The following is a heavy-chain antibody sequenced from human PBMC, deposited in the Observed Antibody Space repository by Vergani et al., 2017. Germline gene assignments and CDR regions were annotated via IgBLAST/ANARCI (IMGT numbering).Heavy chain of an antibody. J-gene: IGHJ4*02. CDR2: ISSNGGST. CDR3: VKGQPDYDFWSGPRY. D-gene: IGHD3-3*01. CDR1: GFTFSSYA. Sequence: EVQLVESGGGLVQPGGSLRLSCSASGFTFSSYAMHWVRQAPGKGLEYVSAISSNGGSTYYADSVKGRFTISRDNSKNTLYLQMSSLRAEDTAVYYCVKGQPDYDFWSGPRYWGQGTLVTVSS. V-gene: IGHV3-64D*06.